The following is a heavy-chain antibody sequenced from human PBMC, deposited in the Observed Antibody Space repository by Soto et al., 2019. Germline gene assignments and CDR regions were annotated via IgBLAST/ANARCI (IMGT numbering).Heavy chain of an antibody. CDR1: GGSFSGYY. V-gene: IGHV4-34*01. D-gene: IGHD2-8*02. CDR3: ERDKITGRFDY. Sequence: QVQLQQWGAGLLKPSETLSLTCAVYGGSFSGYYWTWIRQPPETGLEWIGEINHSGSTNYNPSLKSRVTISVDTSQNQFSLKLTSVTAADTAVYYCERDKITGRFDYWGQGTLVTVSS. J-gene: IGHJ4*02. CDR2: INHSGST.